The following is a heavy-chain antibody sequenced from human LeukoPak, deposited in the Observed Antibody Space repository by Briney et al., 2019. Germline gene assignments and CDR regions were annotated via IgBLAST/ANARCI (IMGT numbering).Heavy chain of an antibody. CDR3: AKDLVGYDFWSGNPFDY. CDR1: GFTFSSYS. Sequence: GGSLRLSCAASGFTFSSYSMNWVRQAPGKGLEWVAIISFDGSNNYYADSVKGRFTISRDNSKNTLYLQMNSLRAEDTAVYYCAKDLVGYDFWSGNPFDYWAREPWSPSPQ. J-gene: IGHJ4*02. CDR2: ISFDGSNN. V-gene: IGHV3-30*18. D-gene: IGHD3-3*01.